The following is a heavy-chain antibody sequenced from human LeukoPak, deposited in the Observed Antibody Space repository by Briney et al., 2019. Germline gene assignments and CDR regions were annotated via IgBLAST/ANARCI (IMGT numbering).Heavy chain of an antibody. V-gene: IGHV4-4*07. CDR3: ARELGSSWYWWFDP. CDR2: IYTSGST. CDR1: GGSFSGYY. D-gene: IGHD6-13*01. Sequence: SETLSLTCAVYGGSFSGYYWSWIRQPAGKGLEWIGRIYTSGSTNYNPSLKSRVTISVDTSKNQFSLKLSSVTAADTAVYYCARELGSSWYWWFDPWGQGTLVTVSS. J-gene: IGHJ5*02.